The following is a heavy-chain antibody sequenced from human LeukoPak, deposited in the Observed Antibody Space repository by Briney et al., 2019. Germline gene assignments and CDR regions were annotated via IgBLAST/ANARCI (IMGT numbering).Heavy chain of an antibody. V-gene: IGHV4-39*01. CDR1: GGSISSSSYY. CDR3: ARHPSYYYYMDV. J-gene: IGHJ6*03. Sequence: MPSETLSLTCTVSGGSISSSSYYWGWIRQPPGKGLEWIGSIYYSGSTYYNPSLKSRVTISVDTSKNQFSLKLSSVTAADTAVYYCARHPSYYYYMDVWGKGTTVTVSS. CDR2: IYYSGST.